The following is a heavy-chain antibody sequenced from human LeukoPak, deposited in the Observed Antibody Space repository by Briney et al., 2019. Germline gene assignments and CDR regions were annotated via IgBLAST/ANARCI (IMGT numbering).Heavy chain of an antibody. CDR2: VSGSGGST. D-gene: IGHD4-11*01. J-gene: IGHJ4*02. CDR1: GFTFSSYA. Sequence: PGGSLRLSCAASGFTFSSYAMSWVRQAPGKGLEWVSAVSGSGGSTYYADSVKGRFTISRDNSKNTLYLQMNSLRAEDTALYYCATSTVAKYDYWGQGTLVAVSS. V-gene: IGHV3-23*01. CDR3: ATSTVAKYDY.